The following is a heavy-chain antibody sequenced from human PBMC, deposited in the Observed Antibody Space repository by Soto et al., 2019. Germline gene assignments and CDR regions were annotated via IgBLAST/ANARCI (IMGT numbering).Heavy chain of an antibody. CDR3: AKRRIPVRTNYYNYGMDV. CDR2: ISDSGHST. CDR1: GFTFSSYT. Sequence: GGSLRLSCAASGFTFSSYTMSWVRQAPGKGLEWVSVISDSGHSTYYADSVKGRFTISRDNSKNTLYLQMNSLRAEDTAVYFCAKRRIPVRTNYYNYGMDVWGQGTTVTVSS. V-gene: IGHV3-23*01. J-gene: IGHJ6*02. D-gene: IGHD6-6*01.